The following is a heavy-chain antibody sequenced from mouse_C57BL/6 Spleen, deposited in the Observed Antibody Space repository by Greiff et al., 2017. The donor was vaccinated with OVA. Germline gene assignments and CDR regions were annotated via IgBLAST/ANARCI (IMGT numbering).Heavy chain of an antibody. D-gene: IGHD1-1*01. Sequence: QVQLQQSGAELVRPGSSVKLSCKASGYTFTSYWMDWVKQRPGQGLEWIGNIYPSDSETHYNQKFKDKATLTVDKSSSTAYMQLSSLTSEDSAVYYCATLYYGSSGLYWYFDVWGTGTTVTVSS. J-gene: IGHJ1*03. CDR3: ATLYYGSSGLYWYFDV. CDR1: GYTFTSYW. V-gene: IGHV1-61*01. CDR2: IYPSDSET.